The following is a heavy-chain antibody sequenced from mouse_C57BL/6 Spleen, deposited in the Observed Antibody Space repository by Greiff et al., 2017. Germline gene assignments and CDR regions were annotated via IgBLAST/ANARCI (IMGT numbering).Heavy chain of an antibody. CDR3: TRPFSTVGAMDY. CDR2: IRNKANNHAT. D-gene: IGHD1-1*01. Sequence: EVKLMESGGGLVQPGGSMKLSCAASGFTFSDAWMDWVRQSPEKGLEWVAEIRNKANNHATYYAESVKGRFTISRADSKSSVYLQMNSLRAEDTGIYYCTRPFSTVGAMDYWGQGTSVTVSS. J-gene: IGHJ4*01. CDR1: GFTFSDAW. V-gene: IGHV6-6*01.